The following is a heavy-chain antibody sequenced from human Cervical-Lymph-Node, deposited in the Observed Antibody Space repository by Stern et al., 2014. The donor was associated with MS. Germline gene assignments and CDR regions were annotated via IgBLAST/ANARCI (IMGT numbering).Heavy chain of an antibody. Sequence: QVPLQESGPGLVKPSETLSLSCSVSGSSITSSSYYWGWIRQPPGKGLEWIGNIYYSGFSYQKPSLKSRVTISVETSKNQFSLKLNSVTAADTAVYYCAAWVHSSFYDGNFFDPWGQGTLVTVSS. CDR3: AAWVHSSFYDGNFFDP. V-gene: IGHV4-39*01. J-gene: IGHJ5*02. CDR2: IYYSGFS. CDR1: GSSITSSSYY. D-gene: IGHD1-7*01.